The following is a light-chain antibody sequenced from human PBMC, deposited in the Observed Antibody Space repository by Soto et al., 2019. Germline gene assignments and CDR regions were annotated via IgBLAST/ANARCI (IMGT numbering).Light chain of an antibody. CDR3: QQYDSYSYT. J-gene: IGKJ5*01. CDR2: KTS. V-gene: IGKV1-5*03. Sequence: DIQMTQSPSTLSGSVGDRVTSTCRASQTISSWLAWYQQKPGKAPKLLIYKTSTLKSGVPSRFSGSGSGTEFTLTISSLQPDDFATYYCQQYDSYSYTFGQGTRLEIK. CDR1: QTISSW.